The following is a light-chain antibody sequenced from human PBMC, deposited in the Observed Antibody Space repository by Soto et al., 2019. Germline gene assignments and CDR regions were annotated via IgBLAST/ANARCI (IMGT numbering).Light chain of an antibody. CDR2: DDR. CDR1: NIGSKS. Sequence: SYELTQPPSVSVAPGQTARITCGGNNIGSKSVHWYQQKPGQAPVLVVYDDRDRPSRIPERFSGSNSGNTATLTISGVEAGDEADYYCQVWDSSTDHVVFGGGTKLTVL. V-gene: IGLV3-21*02. J-gene: IGLJ2*01. CDR3: QVWDSSTDHVV.